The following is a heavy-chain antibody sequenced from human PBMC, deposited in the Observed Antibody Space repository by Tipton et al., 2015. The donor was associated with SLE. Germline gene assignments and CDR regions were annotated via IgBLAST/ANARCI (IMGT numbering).Heavy chain of an antibody. Sequence: SLRLSCAASGFTFSSYSMNWVRQAPGKGLEWVSYISSSSSTIYYADSVKGRFTISRNNAKNSLYLQMNSLRAEDTAVYYCARGSYDFWSGYYYYYYYVDVWGKGSTVSISS. CDR3: ARGSYDFWSGYYYYYYYVDV. CDR1: GFTFSSYS. D-gene: IGHD3-3*01. J-gene: IGHJ6*03. CDR2: ISSSSSTI. V-gene: IGHV3-48*01.